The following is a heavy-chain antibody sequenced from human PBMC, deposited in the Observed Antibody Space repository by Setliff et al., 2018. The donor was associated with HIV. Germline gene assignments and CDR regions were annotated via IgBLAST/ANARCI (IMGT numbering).Heavy chain of an antibody. J-gene: IGHJ4*02. CDR3: VTSPGSFTSVDETEAGDY. Sequence: ASVKVSCKAPGNSFNGDFLNWVRQAPGQGLEWMGNIKLSSGGTKFAQKFLGRVTMTGDTSTNTAFMELRRLNSDDTATYFCVTSPGSFTSVDETEAGDYWGQGTLVTVSS. D-gene: IGHD6-25*01. CDR2: IKLSSGGT. CDR1: GNSFNGDF. V-gene: IGHV1-2*02.